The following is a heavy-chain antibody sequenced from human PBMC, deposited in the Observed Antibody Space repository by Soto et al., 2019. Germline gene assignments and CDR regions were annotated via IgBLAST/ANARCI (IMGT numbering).Heavy chain of an antibody. CDR2: IKVDGSEK. CDR1: GFTFGNYW. Sequence: PGGSLRLSCAASGFTFGNYWMTWVRQAPGKELERVANIKVDGSEKYYVDSVKGRFIISRDNAKNSLYPQMNSLRAEDTAVYYCARDRGWQTFDYWGQGTLVTVSS. CDR3: ARDRGWQTFDY. J-gene: IGHJ4*02. D-gene: IGHD3-10*01. V-gene: IGHV3-7*03.